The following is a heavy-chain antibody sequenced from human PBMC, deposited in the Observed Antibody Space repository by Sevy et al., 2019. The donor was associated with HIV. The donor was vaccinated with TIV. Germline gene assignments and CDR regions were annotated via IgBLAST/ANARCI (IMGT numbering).Heavy chain of an antibody. Sequence: SETLSLTCTVSGGSISSGSYSWNWIRQPSGKSQEWIGYIYHSGNTYYNPSLKSRLTISVDRSKNQFSLKLSSVTAADTAMYYCARDGGTLTTPGAFDIWGQGTMVTVSS. V-gene: IGHV4-30-2*01. D-gene: IGHD4-17*01. CDR2: IYHSGNT. J-gene: IGHJ3*02. CDR3: ARDGGTLTTPGAFDI. CDR1: GGSISSGSYS.